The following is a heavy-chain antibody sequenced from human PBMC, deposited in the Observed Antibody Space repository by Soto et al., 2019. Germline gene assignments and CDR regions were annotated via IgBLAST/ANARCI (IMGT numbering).Heavy chain of an antibody. J-gene: IGHJ4*02. V-gene: IGHV4-30-2*01. Sequence: QLQLQESGSGLVKPSQTLSLTCAVSVGSISSGGYSWSWIRQPPGKGLEWIGYIYHSGSTYYNPSLKSRVTISVDRSKNQVSLKLSSVTAADTAVYYCARALDDSSGYYFDSWGQGTLVTVSS. CDR3: ARALDDSSGYYFDS. CDR2: IYHSGST. CDR1: VGSISSGGYS. D-gene: IGHD3-22*01.